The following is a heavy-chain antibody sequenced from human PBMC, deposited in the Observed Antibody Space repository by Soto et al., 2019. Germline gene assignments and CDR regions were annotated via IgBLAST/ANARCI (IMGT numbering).Heavy chain of an antibody. CDR3: GRTGYRGGRPILYAY. CDR2: IYYSGST. D-gene: IGHD6-25*01. Sequence: PSETLSLTCTVSGGSVSSGSYYWSWIRQPPGKGLEWIGYIYYSGSTNYNPSLKSRVTISVDTSKNQFSLKLSSVTAADTAVDYCGRTGYRGGRPILYAYWGQGTRDPGSS. CDR1: GGSVSSGSYY. V-gene: IGHV4-61*01. J-gene: IGHJ4*02.